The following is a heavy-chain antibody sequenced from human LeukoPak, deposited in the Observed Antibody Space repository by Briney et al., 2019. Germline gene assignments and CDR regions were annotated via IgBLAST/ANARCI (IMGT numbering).Heavy chain of an antibody. CDR3: ARDLVGAADY. D-gene: IGHD1-26*01. CDR2: IKQDGSEK. Sequence: GGSLRLSCAASGFTFSSHWMHWVRQAPGKGLEWVANIKQDGSEKYYVDSVKGRFTISRDNAKNSLYLQMNSLRAEDTAVYYCARDLVGAADYWGQGTLVTVSS. CDR1: GFTFSSHW. V-gene: IGHV3-7*01. J-gene: IGHJ4*02.